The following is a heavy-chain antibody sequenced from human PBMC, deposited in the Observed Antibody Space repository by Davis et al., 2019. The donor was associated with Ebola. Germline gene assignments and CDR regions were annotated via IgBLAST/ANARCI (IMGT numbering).Heavy chain of an antibody. V-gene: IGHV3-48*02. D-gene: IGHD3-22*01. Sequence: SVKGRFTISRDNAKNSLYLQMNSLRDEDTAVYYCARDVRGRYYDSSGYYYYYGMDVWGKGTTVTVSS. CDR3: ARDVRGRYYDSSGYYYYYGMDV. J-gene: IGHJ6*04.